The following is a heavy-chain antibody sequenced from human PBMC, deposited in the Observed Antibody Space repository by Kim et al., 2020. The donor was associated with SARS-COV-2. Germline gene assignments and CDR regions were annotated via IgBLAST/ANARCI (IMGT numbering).Heavy chain of an antibody. J-gene: IGHJ4*02. V-gene: IGHV4-59*01. CDR1: GGSISSYY. CDR3: ASYSYAKPDGYFDY. D-gene: IGHD5-18*01. CDR2: IYYSGST. Sequence: SETLSLTCTVSGGSISSYYWSWIRQPPGKGLEWIGYIYYSGSTNYNPSLKSRVTISVDTSKNQFSLKLSSVTAADTAVYYCASYSYAKPDGYFDYWGQGT.